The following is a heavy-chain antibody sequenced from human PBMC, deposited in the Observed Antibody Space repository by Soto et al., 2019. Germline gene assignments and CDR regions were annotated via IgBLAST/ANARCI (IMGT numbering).Heavy chain of an antibody. V-gene: IGHV1-46*04. J-gene: IGHJ4*02. Sequence: QVQLVQSGAEVKGPGTSVTLSCQTSGYTFAHYYIHWVRQAPGQGLEYMGIIDPRTGTSGTSTSPQSVQGRLSIASDASTSTVYMKLSNLRSYDTATYYCARLSRITFIVDWGQGTLVTVSS. D-gene: IGHD3-16*02. CDR3: ARLSRITFIVD. CDR2: IDPRTGTSGTS. CDR1: GYTFAHYY.